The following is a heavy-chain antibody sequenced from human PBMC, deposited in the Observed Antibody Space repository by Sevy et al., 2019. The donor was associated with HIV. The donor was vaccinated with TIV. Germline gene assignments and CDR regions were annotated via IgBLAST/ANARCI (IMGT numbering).Heavy chain of an antibody. J-gene: IGHJ4*02. D-gene: IGHD4-4*01. V-gene: IGHV3-7*01. CDR2: INQDGTET. CDR3: AFQEYSSEPVVLDY. Sequence: GESLKISCTASIFTFGNYWMSWVRQAPGKGPEWVANINQDGTETEYVDSVKGRFSISRDNVKKSVYLQMSSLRVDDTAVYYCAFQEYSSEPVVLDYWGQGTLVTVSS. CDR1: IFTFGNYW.